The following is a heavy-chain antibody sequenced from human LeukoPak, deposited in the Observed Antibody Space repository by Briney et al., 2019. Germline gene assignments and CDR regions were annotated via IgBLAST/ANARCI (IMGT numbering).Heavy chain of an antibody. CDR1: GFTFDDYT. Sequence: SGGSLRLSCAASGFTFDDYTMHWVRQAPGKGLEWVSLISLDGGSTYYADSVKGRFTISRDNSKNSLYLQMNSLRTEDTALYYCAKGDRDTMIDDAFGIWGQGTMVTVSS. V-gene: IGHV3-43*01. CDR2: ISLDGGST. CDR3: AKGDRDTMIDDAFGI. J-gene: IGHJ3*02. D-gene: IGHD3-22*01.